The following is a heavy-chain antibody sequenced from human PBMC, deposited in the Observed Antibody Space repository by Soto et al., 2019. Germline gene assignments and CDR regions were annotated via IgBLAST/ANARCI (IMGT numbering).Heavy chain of an antibody. V-gene: IGHV4-39*01. CDR2: IYYSGST. D-gene: IGHD1-20*01. Sequence: QLQLQESGPGLVKPSETLSLTCTVSGGSISSSGCYWGWIRQPXXXXLEWIGSIYYSGSTFYNPSLRSRVTISVDTSKNXXXXXLSSVTAXXXXXXXXXXXXXXXTASSFDYWGQGTLVTVSS. J-gene: IGHJ4*02. CDR1: GGSISSSGCY. CDR3: XXXXXXXTASSFDY.